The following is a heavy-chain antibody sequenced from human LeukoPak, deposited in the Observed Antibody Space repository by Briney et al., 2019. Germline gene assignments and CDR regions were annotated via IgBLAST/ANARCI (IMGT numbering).Heavy chain of an antibody. CDR3: ARYSYAVV. V-gene: IGHV4-61*02. Sequence: SETLSLTCTVSGGSISSGSYYWSWIRQPAGKGLEWIGRIYTSGSTNYNPSLKSRVTISVDTSKNQFSLKLSSVTAADTAVYYCARYSYAVVWGQGTLVTVSS. J-gene: IGHJ4*02. D-gene: IGHD5-18*01. CDR1: GGSISSGSYY. CDR2: IYTSGST.